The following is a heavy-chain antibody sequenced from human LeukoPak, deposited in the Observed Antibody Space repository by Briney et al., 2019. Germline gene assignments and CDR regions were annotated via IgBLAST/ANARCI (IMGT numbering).Heavy chain of an antibody. V-gene: IGHV3-53*01. Sequence: PGGSLRLSCAASGFSVSNNYMAWVRQAPGKGLEWVSFIYSGGSTYYADSVKGRFTISRDNAKNSLYLQMNSLRAEDTAVYYCARDFRIYYGSGSYGNRFDPWGQGTLVTVSS. J-gene: IGHJ5*02. D-gene: IGHD3-10*01. CDR2: IYSGGST. CDR1: GFSVSNNY. CDR3: ARDFRIYYGSGSYGNRFDP.